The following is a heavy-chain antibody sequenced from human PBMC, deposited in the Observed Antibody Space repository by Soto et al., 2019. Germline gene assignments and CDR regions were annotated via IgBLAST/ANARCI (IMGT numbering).Heavy chain of an antibody. CDR3: TNSYYDSWSGHEQTGDY. V-gene: IGHV3-30*18. D-gene: IGHD3-3*01. J-gene: IGHJ4*01. Sequence: QVQLVESGGGVVQPGRSLRLSCAASGFTFSSYGMHWVRQAPGKGLEWVAVISYDGSNKYYADSVKGRFTISRDNSKNTLYLQMYSLRAEVTAVYYCTNSYYDSWSGHEQTGDYWGQGTLVTVSS. CDR2: ISYDGSNK. CDR1: GFTFSSYG.